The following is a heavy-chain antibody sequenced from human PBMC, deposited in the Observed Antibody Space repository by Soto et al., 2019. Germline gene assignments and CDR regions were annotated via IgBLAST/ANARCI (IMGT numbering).Heavy chain of an antibody. CDR3: ATNEGRDGYSFDY. J-gene: IGHJ4*02. V-gene: IGHV1-69*13. CDR1: GVTFSRQD. Sequence: SVKVSCKASGVTFSRQDMRWVRQAPGQGLEWMGGIIPIFGTPQYAEKFQDRVTITADESTSTAYMELSSLTSEDTAVYYCATNEGRDGYSFDYWRQGTLVTVSS. D-gene: IGHD5-12*01. CDR2: IIPIFGTP.